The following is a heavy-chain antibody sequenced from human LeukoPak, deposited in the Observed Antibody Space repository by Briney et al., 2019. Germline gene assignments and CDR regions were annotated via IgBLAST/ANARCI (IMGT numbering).Heavy chain of an antibody. CDR2: IYSSGST. D-gene: IGHD2-2*02. CDR3: ARAYCSSTSCYTSSTRYYYYMDV. CDR1: GGSISRYY. V-gene: IGHV4-4*07. J-gene: IGHJ6*03. Sequence: SESLSLTCTVSGGSISRYYWIWIRQPAGKGLEYIGRIYSSGSTNYNPSLKSRVTMSVDTSKNQFSLKLSSVTAADTAMYYCARAYCSSTSCYTSSTRYYYYMDVWGKGTTVTVSS.